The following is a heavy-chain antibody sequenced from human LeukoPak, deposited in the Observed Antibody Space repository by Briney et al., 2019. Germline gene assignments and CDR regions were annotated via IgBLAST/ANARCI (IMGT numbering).Heavy chain of an antibody. CDR3: ARGLDWNDPFDP. J-gene: IGHJ5*02. D-gene: IGHD1-1*01. CDR1: GYTFTSYD. V-gene: IGHV1-8*01. Sequence: ASVKVSCKASGYTFTSYDINWVRQATGQGLEWMGWMNPNSGNTGYAQKFQGRVTMTRNTSISTAYMELSSLRSEDTAVYYCARGLDWNDPFDPWGQGTLVTVSS. CDR2: MNPNSGNT.